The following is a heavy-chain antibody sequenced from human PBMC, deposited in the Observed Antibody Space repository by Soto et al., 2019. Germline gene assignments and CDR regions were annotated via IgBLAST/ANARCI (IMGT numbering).Heavy chain of an antibody. CDR3: ARDPSDCSSTSCWGYYALDV. Sequence: GGSLRLSCAASGFTFSTYSMNWVRQAPGKGLEWVSSISSSGTYIHYADSLKGRFTISRDNAKNSLYLQMISLRAEDTAVYYCARDPSDCSSTSCWGYYALDVWGQGTTVTSP. V-gene: IGHV3-21*01. J-gene: IGHJ6*02. CDR1: GFTFSTYS. D-gene: IGHD2-2*01. CDR2: ISSSGTYI.